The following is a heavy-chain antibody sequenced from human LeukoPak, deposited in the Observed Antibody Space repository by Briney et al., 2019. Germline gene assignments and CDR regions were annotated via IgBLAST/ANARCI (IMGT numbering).Heavy chain of an antibody. CDR3: AIDNWNYNWFDP. CDR1: GYSISSGSY. Sequence: PSETLSLTCSVSGYSISSGSYWGWIRQPPGKGLEWIGSIYHSGSTYYNPSLKSRVTFSVDTSKNDFSLKLSSVTAADTALYYCAIDNWNYNWFDPWGQGTLVTVSS. J-gene: IGHJ5*02. CDR2: IYHSGST. V-gene: IGHV4-38-2*02. D-gene: IGHD1-7*01.